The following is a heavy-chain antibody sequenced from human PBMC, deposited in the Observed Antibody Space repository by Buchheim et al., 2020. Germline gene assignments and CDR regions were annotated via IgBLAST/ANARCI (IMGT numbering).Heavy chain of an antibody. J-gene: IGHJ4*02. CDR2: ISYDGSNK. Sequence: QVQLVESGGGVVQPGRSLRLSCAASGFTFSSYGMHWVRQAPGKGLEWVAVISYDGSNKYYADSVKGQFTISRDNSKNTLYLQMNSLRAEDTAVYYCAKDPSARPFYVHFDYWGQGTL. CDR3: AKDPSARPFYVHFDY. D-gene: IGHD6-6*01. V-gene: IGHV3-30*18. CDR1: GFTFSSYG.